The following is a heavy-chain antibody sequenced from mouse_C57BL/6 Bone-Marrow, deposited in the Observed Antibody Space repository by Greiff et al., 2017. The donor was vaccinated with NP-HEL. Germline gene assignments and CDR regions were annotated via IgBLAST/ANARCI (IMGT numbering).Heavy chain of an antibody. J-gene: IGHJ3*01. CDR1: GFTFSSYA. D-gene: IGHD2-1*01. CDR2: ISDGGSYT. Sequence: EVMLVESGGGLVKPGGSLKLSCAASGFTFSSYAMSWVRQTPEKRLEWVATISDGGSYTYYPDNVKGRFTISRDNAKNNLYLQRSHLKSEDTAMYYCARDRNYVGFAYWGQGTLVTVSA. V-gene: IGHV5-4*01. CDR3: ARDRNYVGFAY.